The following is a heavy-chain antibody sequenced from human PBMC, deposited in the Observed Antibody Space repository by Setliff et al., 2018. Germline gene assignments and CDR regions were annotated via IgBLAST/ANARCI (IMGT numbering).Heavy chain of an antibody. CDR1: GFSYSNCW. CDR3: FGAGTCSY. V-gene: IGHV3-7*01. CDR2: INPHASEK. D-gene: IGHD3-10*01. Sequence: GGSLRLSCTASGFSYSNCWVSWVRQAPGKGLEWLASINPHASEKYYVDSVRGRFTISRDNARNSLSLQMNSLRTEDTAVYYCFGAGTCSYWGQGALVTVSS. J-gene: IGHJ4*02.